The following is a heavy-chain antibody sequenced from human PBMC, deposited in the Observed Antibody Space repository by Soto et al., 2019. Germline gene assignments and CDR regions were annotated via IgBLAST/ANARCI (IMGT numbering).Heavy chain of an antibody. J-gene: IGHJ1*01. CDR1: GFTFSSYA. V-gene: IGHV3-23*01. Sequence: EVQLLESGGGLVQPGGSLRLSCAASGFTFSSYAMSWVRQAPGKGLEWVSAISGSGGSTYYADSVKGRFTISRDNSKNTLYLQLNSLRAEDTAVYYCAKDEGPFGYFQHWGQGTLVTVSS. D-gene: IGHD3-16*01. CDR3: AKDEGPFGYFQH. CDR2: ISGSGGST.